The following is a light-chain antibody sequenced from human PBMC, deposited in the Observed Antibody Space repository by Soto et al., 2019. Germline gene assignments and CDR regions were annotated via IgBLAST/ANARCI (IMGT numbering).Light chain of an antibody. CDR2: DAS. V-gene: IGKV1-5*01. Sequence: DIQMTQSPSTLSASVGDRVTITCRASQSISSWLAWYQQKPGKAPKLLIYDASSLESGVPSRFSGSGSGTEFTLTISRLQPDDVAPYYCQQYNSYWGTFGQGTKLEIK. CDR1: QSISSW. J-gene: IGKJ2*01. CDR3: QQYNSYWGT.